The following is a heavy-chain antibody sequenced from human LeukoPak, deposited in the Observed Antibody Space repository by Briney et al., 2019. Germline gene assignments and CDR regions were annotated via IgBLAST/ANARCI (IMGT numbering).Heavy chain of an antibody. CDR2: IHNSEST. V-gene: IGHV4-39*01. J-gene: IGHJ4*02. D-gene: IGHD5-18*01. Sequence: PSETLSLTCTVSGGSISTSSYYWGWIRQPPGKGLEWIGNIHNSESTYYNPSLKSRVTMSVDTSKNQFSLKLSSVTAVDTAVYYCARQVTFGYAFAYYFDYWGQGSLVTVSS. CDR1: GGSISTSSYY. CDR3: ARQVTFGYAFAYYFDY.